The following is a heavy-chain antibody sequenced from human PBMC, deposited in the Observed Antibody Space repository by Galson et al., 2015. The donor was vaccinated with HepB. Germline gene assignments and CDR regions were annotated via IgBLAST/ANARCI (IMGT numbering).Heavy chain of an antibody. D-gene: IGHD2-15*01. Sequence: SVKVSCKASGYTFINYAVNWVRQAPGQGLEWMGWINTNTGNPTYAQGFTGRSVFSLDTSVSTAYLQISSLKAEDTAVYYCARVRYCGGGTCTYGDYWGQGTLVTVSS. CDR3: ARVRYCGGGTCTYGDY. J-gene: IGHJ4*02. CDR2: INTNTGNP. V-gene: IGHV7-4-1*02. CDR1: GYTFINYA.